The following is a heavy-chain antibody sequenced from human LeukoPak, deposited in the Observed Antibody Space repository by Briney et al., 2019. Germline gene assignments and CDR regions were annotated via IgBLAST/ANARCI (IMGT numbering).Heavy chain of an antibody. CDR3: APPPGYYYNMDV. Sequence: GGSLRLSCAASGFTFGTYAMSWVRQAPGKGLEWVANIKQDGSEKYYVDSVKGRFTISRDNAKNSLYLQMNSPRAEDTAVYFCAPPPGYYYNMDVWGKGTTVTVSS. CDR1: GFTFGTYA. V-gene: IGHV3-7*01. D-gene: IGHD6-13*01. J-gene: IGHJ6*03. CDR2: IKQDGSEK.